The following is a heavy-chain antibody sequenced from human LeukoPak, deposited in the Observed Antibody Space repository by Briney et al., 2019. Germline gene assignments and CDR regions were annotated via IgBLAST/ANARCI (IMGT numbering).Heavy chain of an antibody. Sequence: GGSLRLSCVASGFTFSSYSMNWVRQAPEKGLEWVSYISATSAIYYADSVRGRFTISRDNAKNSLYLQMNSLRAEDTAVYYCARETGSYSGIDYWGQGTLVTVSS. D-gene: IGHD1-26*01. V-gene: IGHV3-48*04. J-gene: IGHJ4*02. CDR2: ISATSAI. CDR1: GFTFSSYS. CDR3: ARETGSYSGIDY.